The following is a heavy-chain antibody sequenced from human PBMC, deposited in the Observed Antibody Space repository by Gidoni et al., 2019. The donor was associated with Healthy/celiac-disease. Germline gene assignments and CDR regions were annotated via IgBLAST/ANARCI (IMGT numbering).Heavy chain of an antibody. CDR3: ARDQSDIVVVPAANPLNY. D-gene: IGHD2-2*01. J-gene: IGHJ4*02. Sequence: QVQLVESGGGVVQPGRSLRLSGAASGFTFSSYGMPWVRQALGKGLEWVAGIWYDGSNKYYADSVKGRFTISRDNSKNTLYLQMNSLRAEDTAVYYCARDQSDIVVVPAANPLNYWGQGTLVTVSS. CDR1: GFTFSSYG. CDR2: IWYDGSNK. V-gene: IGHV3-33*01.